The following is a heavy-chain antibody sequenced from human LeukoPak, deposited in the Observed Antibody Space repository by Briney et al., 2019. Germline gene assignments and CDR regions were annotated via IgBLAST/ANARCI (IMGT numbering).Heavy chain of an antibody. CDR1: GFSVSNYY. J-gene: IGHJ4*02. CDR2: IYSGGNT. V-gene: IGHV3-53*01. Sequence: GGSLSLSCAASGFSVSNYYMSWVRQAPGKGLEWVSVIYSGGNTYYTDSVKGRFTISRDNPKNTVFLQMGSLRGEDTAVYYCARASFQRWLQLGGDWGQGTLVTVSS. D-gene: IGHD5-24*01. CDR3: ARASFQRWLQLGGD.